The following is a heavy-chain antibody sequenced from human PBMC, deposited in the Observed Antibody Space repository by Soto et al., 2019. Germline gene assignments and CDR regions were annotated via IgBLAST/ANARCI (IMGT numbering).Heavy chain of an antibody. CDR1: GGTFSSYT. D-gene: IGHD4-17*01. V-gene: IGHV1-69*08. Sequence: QVHLVQSGAEVKKPGSSVKVSCKASGGTFSSYTISWVRQAPGQGLEWMGRIIPILGIANYAQKFQGRVTITADKSTSTAYMELSSLRSEDTAVYYCARDGDYGYFQHWGQGTLVTVSS. CDR2: IIPILGIA. J-gene: IGHJ1*01. CDR3: ARDGDYGYFQH.